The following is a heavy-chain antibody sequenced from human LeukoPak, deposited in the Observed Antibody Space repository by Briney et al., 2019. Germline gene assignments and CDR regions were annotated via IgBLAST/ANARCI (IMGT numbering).Heavy chain of an antibody. D-gene: IGHD4-23*01. V-gene: IGHV3-53*01. CDR3: ARRAGGYSHPYDY. CDR2: IYSGGST. J-gene: IGHJ4*02. CDR1: GFTLSSYA. Sequence: GGSLRLSCAASGFTLSSYAMSWVRQAPGKGLEWVSLIYSGGSTYYADSVKGRFTTSRDNSKNTLYLQMNSLRAEDTAVYYCARRAGGYSHPYDYWGQGTLVTVSS.